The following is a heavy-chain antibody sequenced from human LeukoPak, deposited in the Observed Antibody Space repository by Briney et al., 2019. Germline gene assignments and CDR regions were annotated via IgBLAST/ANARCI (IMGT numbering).Heavy chain of an antibody. J-gene: IGHJ4*02. V-gene: IGHV5-51*01. Sequence: GESLKISCKGSGYSFTSYWIGWVRQMPGKGLEWMGIIYPGDSDTRYSPSFQGQVTISADKSISTAYLQWSSLKASDTAMYYCARRDQGYSYALPFDYWGQGTLVTVSS. CDR1: GYSFTSYW. CDR3: ARRDQGYSYALPFDY. CDR2: IYPGDSDT. D-gene: IGHD5-18*01.